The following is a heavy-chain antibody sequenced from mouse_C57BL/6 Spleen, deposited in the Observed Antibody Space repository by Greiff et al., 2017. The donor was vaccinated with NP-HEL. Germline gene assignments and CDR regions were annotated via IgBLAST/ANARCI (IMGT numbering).Heavy chain of an antibody. V-gene: IGHV1-64*01. Sequence: VQLQQPGAELVKPGASVKLSCKASGYTFTSYWMHWVKQRPGQGLEWIGMIHPNSGSTNYNEKFKSKATLTVDKSSSTAYMQLSSLTSEDSAVYYCARRVLLDDPYYYAMDYWGQGTSVTVSS. CDR3: ARRVLLDDPYYYAMDY. D-gene: IGHD1-1*01. CDR2: IHPNSGST. CDR1: GYTFTSYW. J-gene: IGHJ4*01.